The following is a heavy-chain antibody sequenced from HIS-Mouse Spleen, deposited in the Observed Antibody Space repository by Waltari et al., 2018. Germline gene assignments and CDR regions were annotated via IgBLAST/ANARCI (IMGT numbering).Heavy chain of an antibody. D-gene: IGHD2-2*01. V-gene: IGHV4-34*01. CDR1: GGSFSGYY. CDR3: ARQIARVGPDAFDI. Sequence: QVQLQQWGAGLLKPSETLSLTCAVYGGSFSGYYWSWTRQPPGKGLEWIGEINHSGSTNYNPSLKSRVTISVDTSKNQFSLKLSSVTAADTAVYYCARQIARVGPDAFDIWGQGTMVTVSS. CDR2: INHSGST. J-gene: IGHJ3*02.